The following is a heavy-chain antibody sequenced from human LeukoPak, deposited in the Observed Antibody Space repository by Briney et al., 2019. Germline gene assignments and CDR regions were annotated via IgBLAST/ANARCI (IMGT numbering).Heavy chain of an antibody. CDR3: AKDSAKKYDDY. J-gene: IGHJ4*02. CDR2: ISGSDGST. Sequence: GGSLRLSCAASGFTFSSYAMSWVRQAPGKGLEWVSGISGSDGSTNYADSVKGRFTISSENSKNTLYLQMNSLRAEDTAVYYCAKDSAKKYDDYWGQGTLVTVSS. D-gene: IGHD2/OR15-2a*01. V-gene: IGHV3-23*01. CDR1: GFTFSSYA.